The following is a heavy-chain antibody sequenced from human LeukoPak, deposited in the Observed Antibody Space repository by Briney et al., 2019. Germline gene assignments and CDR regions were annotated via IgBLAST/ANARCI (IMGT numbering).Heavy chain of an antibody. J-gene: IGHJ4*02. CDR3: ARGSTYYDSSGQVPFDY. V-gene: IGHV3-30*03. CDR2: ISYDGSKK. Sequence: PGRSLRLSCAASGFTFSSYGMHWVRQAPGKGLEWVAVISYDGSKKYYADSVKGRFTISRDNSKNTLYLQMNSLRAEDTAVYYCARGSTYYDSSGQVPFDYWGQGTLVTVSS. D-gene: IGHD3-22*01. CDR1: GFTFSSYG.